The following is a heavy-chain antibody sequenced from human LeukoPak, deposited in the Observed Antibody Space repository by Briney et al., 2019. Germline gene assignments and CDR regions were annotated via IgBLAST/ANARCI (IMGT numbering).Heavy chain of an antibody. CDR2: INHSGST. CDR3: ARGNYDLWSGYCRLDY. D-gene: IGHD3-3*01. V-gene: IGHV4-34*01. Sequence: SETLSLTCAVYGGSFSGYYWSWIRQPPGKGLEWIGEINHSGSTNYNPSLKSRVTISVDTPKNQFSLKLSSVTAADTAVYYCARGNYDLWSGYCRLDYWGQGTLVTVSS. CDR1: GGSFSGYY. J-gene: IGHJ4*02.